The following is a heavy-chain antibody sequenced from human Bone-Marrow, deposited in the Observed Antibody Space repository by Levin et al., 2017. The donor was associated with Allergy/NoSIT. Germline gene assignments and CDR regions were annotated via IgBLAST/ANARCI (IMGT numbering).Heavy chain of an antibody. J-gene: IGHJ4*02. D-gene: IGHD6-6*01. CDR1: SVSISPYY. Sequence: SETLSLTCTFSSVSISPYYWNWIRQPPGKGLEWIGYVSNSGNTNYRPSLKGRVTMSVDTSRKQISLKLTSMTPADTAVYYCTGGGAARPGYWGQGILVTVSS. V-gene: IGHV4-59*01. CDR2: VSNSGNT. CDR3: TGGGAARPGY.